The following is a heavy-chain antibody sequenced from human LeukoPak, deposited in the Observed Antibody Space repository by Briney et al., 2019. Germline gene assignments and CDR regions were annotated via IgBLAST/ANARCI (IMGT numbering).Heavy chain of an antibody. CDR2: INLNSGGT. D-gene: IGHD3-22*01. Sequence: ASVKVSCKTSGYTFTDYFVHWVRQAPGQGLEWMGWINLNSGGTEYAQKFLGRVTMTRDTSISTAYMELSRLRSDDTAVYFCAREYYYDSSGYSVDYYYYGMDVWGQGTTVTVSS. V-gene: IGHV1-2*02. CDR1: GYTFTDYF. J-gene: IGHJ6*02. CDR3: AREYYYDSSGYSVDYYYYGMDV.